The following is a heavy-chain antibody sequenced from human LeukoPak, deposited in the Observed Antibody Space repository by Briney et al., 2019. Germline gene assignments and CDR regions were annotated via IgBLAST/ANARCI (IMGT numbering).Heavy chain of an antibody. CDR3: ARRNVVGATTFFDY. CDR2: INSDGSST. CDR1: GFTFSSYW. J-gene: IGHJ4*02. V-gene: IGHV3-74*01. Sequence: GGSLRLSCAASGFTFSSYWMHWVRQAPGKGLVWVSRINSDGSSTSYADSVKGRSTISRDNAKNTLHLQMNSLRAEDTAVYYCARRNVVGATTFFDYWGQGTLVTVSS. D-gene: IGHD1-26*01.